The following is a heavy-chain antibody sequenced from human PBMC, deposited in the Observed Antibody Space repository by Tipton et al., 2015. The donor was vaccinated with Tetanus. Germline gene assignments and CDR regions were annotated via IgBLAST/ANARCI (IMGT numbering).Heavy chain of an antibody. V-gene: IGHV4-59*12. Sequence: TLSLTCTVSGGSISGSYWNWIRQPPGKGLEWIGYVYYNGNTYYNPSLKSRVTISVDTSQKQISLKVNSVTAADTAVYYCARDRGVRGGYYYYHGMDVWGQGTTVTVSS. CDR1: GGSISGSY. J-gene: IGHJ6*02. D-gene: IGHD3-10*01. CDR3: ARDRGVRGGYYYYHGMDV. CDR2: VYYNGNT.